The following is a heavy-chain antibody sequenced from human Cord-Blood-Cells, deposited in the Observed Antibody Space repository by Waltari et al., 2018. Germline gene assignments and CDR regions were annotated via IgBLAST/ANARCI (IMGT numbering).Heavy chain of an antibody. CDR2: INHSGST. J-gene: IGHJ5*02. Sequence: QVQLQQGGAGPLKPSDTLSLTCAVYGGSFSGYYWCWIRQPPGKGLEWIGEINHSGSTNYNPSLKSRVTISVDTSKNQFSLKLSSVTAADTAVYYCARGGGSYYNWFDPWGQGTLVTVSS. D-gene: IGHD1-26*01. V-gene: IGHV4-34*01. CDR3: ARGGGSYYNWFDP. CDR1: GGSFSGYY.